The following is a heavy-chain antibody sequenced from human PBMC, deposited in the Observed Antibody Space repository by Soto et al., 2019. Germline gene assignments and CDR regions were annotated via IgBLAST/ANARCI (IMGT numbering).Heavy chain of an antibody. J-gene: IGHJ4*02. CDR2: ISGSGGST. CDR3: AKGTAYSSGWSNY. CDR1: GFTFSSYA. Sequence: EVQLLESGGGLVQPGGSLRLSCAASGFTFSSYAMTWVRQAPGKGLEWVSAISGSGGSTYYADSVKGRFTISRDNSKNTLYQQINSLRAEDTAVYYCAKGTAYSSGWSNYWGQGSLVTVSS. V-gene: IGHV3-23*01. D-gene: IGHD6-19*01.